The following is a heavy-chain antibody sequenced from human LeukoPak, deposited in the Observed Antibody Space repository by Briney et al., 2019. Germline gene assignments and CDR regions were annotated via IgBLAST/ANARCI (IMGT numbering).Heavy chain of an antibody. V-gene: IGHV4-30-4*01. CDR2: IYYSGST. CDR1: GGSISSGDYY. J-gene: IGHJ4*02. Sequence: SETLSLTCTVSGGSISSGDYYWRWIRQPPGKGLEWIGYIYYSGSTYYNPSLKSRVTISVDTSKNQFSLKLSSVTAADTAVYYCARARRRTFDYWGQGTLVTVSS. CDR3: ARARRRTFDY.